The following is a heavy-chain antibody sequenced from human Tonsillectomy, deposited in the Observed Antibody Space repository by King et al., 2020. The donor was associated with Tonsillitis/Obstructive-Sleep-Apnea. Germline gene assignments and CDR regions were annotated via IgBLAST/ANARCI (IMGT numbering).Heavy chain of an antibody. Sequence: QLVQSGAEVKKPGSSVKISCKASGGTFSSYAISWVRQAPGQGLEWMGGIISILGIANYAQKFQGRVTITADKSTSTAYMELSSLRSEDTAVYYCARYSCSSTCCSGWVDPWGKEPLFTVSS. CDR2: IISILGIA. D-gene: IGHD2-2*01. V-gene: IGHV1-69*10. CDR1: GGTFSSYA. J-gene: IGHJ5*02. CDR3: ARYSCSSTCCSGWVDP.